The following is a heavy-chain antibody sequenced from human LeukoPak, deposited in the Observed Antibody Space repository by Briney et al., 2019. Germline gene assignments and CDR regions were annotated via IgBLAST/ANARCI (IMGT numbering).Heavy chain of an antibody. CDR1: GFTFSRNA. CDR2: LSGSGGDT. Sequence: GGSLRLSCAASGFTFSRNAMSWVRQAPGKGLEWVSSLSGSGGDTYYADSVEGRFTISRDNAKSTVYLQMNSLRAEDTAVYYCAKDPYGTRYFDYWGQGTLVTVSS. D-gene: IGHD2-2*01. CDR3: AKDPYGTRYFDY. J-gene: IGHJ4*02. V-gene: IGHV3-23*01.